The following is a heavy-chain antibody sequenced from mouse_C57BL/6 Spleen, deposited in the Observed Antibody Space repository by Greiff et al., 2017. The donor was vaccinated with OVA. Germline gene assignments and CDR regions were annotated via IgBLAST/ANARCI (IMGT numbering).Heavy chain of an antibody. CDR3: ARERITTVQDYFDY. CDR1: GYAFSSSW. J-gene: IGHJ2*01. CDR2: IYPGDGDT. V-gene: IGHV1-82*01. Sequence: VKLQESGPELVKPGASVTISCKASGYAFSSSWMNWVKQRPGKGLAWIGRIYPGDGDTNYNGQFKGKATLTADKSSSTAYMQLSSLTSEDSSVYFCARERITTVQDYFDYWGQGTTLTVSS. D-gene: IGHD1-1*01.